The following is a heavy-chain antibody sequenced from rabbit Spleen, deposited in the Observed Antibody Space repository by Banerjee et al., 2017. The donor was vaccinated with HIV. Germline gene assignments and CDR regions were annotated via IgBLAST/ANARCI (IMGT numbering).Heavy chain of an antibody. J-gene: IGHJ4*01. Sequence: QTLEESGGGLVMPEGSLKLTCKASGFSFSNNYVMSWVRQAPGKGLEWIACINTSTGLVVYATWAKGRFTVSKSSSASVTLQMTSLTAADTATYFCARDLAGMVGWNLNLWGPETLVTVS. V-gene: IGHV1S40*01. CDR1: GFSFSNNYV. D-gene: IGHD4-1*01. CDR2: INTSTGLV. CDR3: ARDLAGMVGWNLNL.